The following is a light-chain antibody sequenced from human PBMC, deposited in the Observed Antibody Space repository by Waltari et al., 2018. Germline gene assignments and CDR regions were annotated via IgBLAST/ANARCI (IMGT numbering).Light chain of an antibody. Sequence: DIQLTQSPSFLYASVRDRVTNTCRASQGISNYLAWYQQKLGKAPKLLIYSASTVQSGVPSRFRGSGSGTEFSLTISSLQPEDFATYYCQQLNSSPLTFGGGTKVEIK. CDR1: QGISNY. CDR3: QQLNSSPLT. CDR2: SAS. V-gene: IGKV1-9*01. J-gene: IGKJ4*01.